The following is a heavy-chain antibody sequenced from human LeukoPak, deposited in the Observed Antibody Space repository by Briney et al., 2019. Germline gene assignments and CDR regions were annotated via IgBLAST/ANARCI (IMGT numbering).Heavy chain of an antibody. V-gene: IGHV4-39*01. Sequence: QPSETLSLTCTVSGGSISSSSYYWGWIRQPPGKGLEWIGSIYYSGSTYYNPSLKSRVTISVDTSKNQFSLKLSSVTAADTAVYYCARHYYGSGSYSPYYFDYWGQGTLVTVSS. CDR1: GGSISSSSYY. J-gene: IGHJ4*02. CDR2: IYYSGST. D-gene: IGHD3-10*01. CDR3: ARHYYGSGSYSPYYFDY.